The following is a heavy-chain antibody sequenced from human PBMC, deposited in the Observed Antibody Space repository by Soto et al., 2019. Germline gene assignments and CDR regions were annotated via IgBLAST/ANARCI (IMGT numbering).Heavy chain of an antibody. CDR2: SYHTGTT. CDR3: ARLDEVLRFLVDT. V-gene: IGHV4-30-2*01. J-gene: IGHJ5*02. Sequence: SETLSLTCGVSGDSVSTNRYSWGWIRQPPGKGLEWIGYSYHTGTTYYNPSLKTRATIYVDRSKNNFSLNLTSVTAADTALYYCARLDEVLRFLVDTWGQGTLVTVSS. D-gene: IGHD3-3*01. CDR1: GDSVSTNRYS.